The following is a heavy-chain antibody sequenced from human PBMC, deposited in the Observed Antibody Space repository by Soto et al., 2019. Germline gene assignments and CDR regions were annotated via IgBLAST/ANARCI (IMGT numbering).Heavy chain of an antibody. J-gene: IGHJ4*02. CDR3: GRESGDLPSNFDY. CDR1: GFTFTRYS. D-gene: IGHD3-10*01. V-gene: IGHV3-21*06. Sequence: EVQLVESGGGLVKPGGSLRLSCAASGFTFTRYSMNWVRQAPGKGLEWVSSISSTTNYIYYGGFMKGRFTISRDNAKNSLYLEMNSLRAEDTALDYWGRESGDLPSNFDYWGQGTLVTVSS. CDR2: ISSTTNYI.